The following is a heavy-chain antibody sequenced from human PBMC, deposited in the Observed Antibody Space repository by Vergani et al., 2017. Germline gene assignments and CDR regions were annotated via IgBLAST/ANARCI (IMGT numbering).Heavy chain of an antibody. CDR3: ARVAPSNSEVTPTAFDV. Sequence: QVQLVQSGAELKKPGASVSVSCKGSSHTFQTYGISWVRQAPGKGLEWMAWIRPYTGHTIYAQKFQERVTMTADTSTNTSYIELRSLRYDDTAVYFCARVAPSNSEVTPTAFDVWGQGTMVTVSS. D-gene: IGHD2-15*01. J-gene: IGHJ3*01. V-gene: IGHV1-18*01. CDR2: IRPYTGHT. CDR1: SHTFQTYG.